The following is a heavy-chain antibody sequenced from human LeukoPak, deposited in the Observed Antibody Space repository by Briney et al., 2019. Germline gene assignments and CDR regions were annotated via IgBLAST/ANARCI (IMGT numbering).Heavy chain of an antibody. CDR2: MYYSGSST. Sequence: PSETLSLTCTVSGGSINSDYWSWVRQPPGKGLEWIGYMYYSGSSTNYNPSLKSRVTISVDTSKNQFSLKLSSVTAADTAVYYCARFGYGSGSYYNWFDPWGQGTLVTVSS. CDR1: GGSINSDY. V-gene: IGHV4-59*12. CDR3: ARFGYGSGSYYNWFDP. J-gene: IGHJ5*02. D-gene: IGHD3-10*01.